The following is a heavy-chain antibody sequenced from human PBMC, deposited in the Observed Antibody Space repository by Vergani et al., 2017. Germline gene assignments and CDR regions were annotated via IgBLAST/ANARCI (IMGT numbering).Heavy chain of an antibody. CDR1: GGSFSGYY. J-gene: IGHJ6*02. CDR2: INHSGST. Sequence: QVQLQQWGAGLLKPSETLSLTCAVYGGSFSGYYWSWIRQPPGKGLEWIGEINHSGSTNYNPSLKSRVTISVDTSKNQFSLKLSSVTAADTAVYYCARVDAAITMVRGVMRYYYYYYGMDVWGQGTTVTVSS. D-gene: IGHD3-10*01. V-gene: IGHV4-34*01. CDR3: ARVDAAITMVRGVMRYYYYYYGMDV.